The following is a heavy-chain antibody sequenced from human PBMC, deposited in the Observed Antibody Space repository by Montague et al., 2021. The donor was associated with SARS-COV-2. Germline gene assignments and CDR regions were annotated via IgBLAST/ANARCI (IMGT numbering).Heavy chain of an antibody. CDR3: AKDLEQWLVGRDYFDY. Sequence: SLILSCAASGFTFSTYAMSWVRQAPVKGLEWVSTVSSIGGSTFYXDSVKGRFTVSRDNSKNTLYLQMNSLRAEDTAVYYCAKDLEQWLVGRDYFDYWGQGTLVTVSS. V-gene: IGHV3-23*01. D-gene: IGHD6-19*01. CDR2: VSSIGGST. CDR1: GFTFSTYA. J-gene: IGHJ4*02.